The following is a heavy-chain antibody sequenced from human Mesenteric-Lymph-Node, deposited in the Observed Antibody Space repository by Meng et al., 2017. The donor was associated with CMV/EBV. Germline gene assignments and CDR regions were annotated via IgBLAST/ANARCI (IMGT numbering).Heavy chain of an antibody. CDR3: AKDFGDSYGVDY. CDR1: GFTFSSYG. D-gene: IGHD5-18*01. V-gene: IGHV3-30*18. Sequence: SCAASGFTFSSYGMHWVRQAPGKGLEWVAVISYDGSNKYYADSVKGRFTISRDNSKNTLYLQMNSLRAEDTAVYYCAKDFGDSYGVDYRGQGTLVTVSS. CDR2: ISYDGSNK. J-gene: IGHJ4*02.